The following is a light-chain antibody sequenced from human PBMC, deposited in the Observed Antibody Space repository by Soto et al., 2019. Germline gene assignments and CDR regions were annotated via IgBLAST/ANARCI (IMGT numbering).Light chain of an antibody. J-gene: IGKJ4*01. CDR1: QTISIF. CDR3: QQSYKTPLT. V-gene: IGKV1-39*01. CDR2: TAS. Sequence: DIQVTQSPSSLSASVGDRVTITCRASQTISIFLNWYQHKPGKPPTLLIYTASSLQSGVPSRFSGSGSGTDFTLTISSLQPEDFATYYCQQSYKTPLTFGGGTRWIS.